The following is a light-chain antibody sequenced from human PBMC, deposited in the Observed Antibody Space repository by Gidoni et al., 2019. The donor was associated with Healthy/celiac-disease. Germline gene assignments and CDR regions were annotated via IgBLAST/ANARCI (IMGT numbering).Light chain of an antibody. V-gene: IGKV1-9*01. CDR2: TAS. CDR3: QQFNSYIQFT. Sequence: DIQLTQSPSFLSASVGDRDTITCRASQDISRYLAWYQQKPGKAPKLLIHTASTLQSGVPSRFSGSGSGTEFTLTISSLQPEDFATYYCQQFNSYIQFTFGPGTKVDIK. CDR1: QDISRY. J-gene: IGKJ3*01.